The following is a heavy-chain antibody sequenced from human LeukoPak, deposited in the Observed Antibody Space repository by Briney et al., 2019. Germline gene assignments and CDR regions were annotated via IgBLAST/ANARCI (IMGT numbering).Heavy chain of an antibody. V-gene: IGHV4-34*01. Sequence: SETLSLTCAVYGGSFSGYYWSWIRQPPGKGLEWIGEINHSGSTNYNPSLKSRVTISVDTSKDQFSLKLSSVTAADTAVYYCASAPRYSGSYWGFDYWGQGTLVTVSS. CDR1: GGSFSGYY. CDR3: ASAPRYSGSYWGFDY. D-gene: IGHD1-26*01. J-gene: IGHJ4*02. CDR2: INHSGST.